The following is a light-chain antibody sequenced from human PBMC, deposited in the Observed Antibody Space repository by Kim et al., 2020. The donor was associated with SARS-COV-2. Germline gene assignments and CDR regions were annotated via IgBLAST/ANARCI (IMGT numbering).Light chain of an antibody. Sequence: QSVLTQPPSVSGIPGQTVTISCSGSSANMRNNYVHWYQHVPGTAPKLLIFKSSRRPSGVPDRFSASQSGTSASLAISGLRSDDEGDYYCSLWDDRLSGPVFGGGTKVTVL. J-gene: IGLJ3*02. CDR1: SANMRNNY. CDR2: KSS. V-gene: IGLV1-47*01. CDR3: SLWDDRLSGPV.